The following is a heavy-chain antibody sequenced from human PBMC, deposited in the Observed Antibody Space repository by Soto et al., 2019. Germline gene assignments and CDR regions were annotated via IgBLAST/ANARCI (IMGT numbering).Heavy chain of an antibody. J-gene: IGHJ6*04. D-gene: IGHD7-27*01. CDR2: ITSSSSDT. Sequence: GGSVRRSCAASGFTFSTYTMPWVRQAAWKGLEWVSSITSSSSDTYYADSVKGRFTISTDNDKNSLFLQMNSLRADDTAVYYCARPPWGGLEVWGKGTKVTVSS. V-gene: IGHV3-21*01. CDR3: ARPPWGGLEV. CDR1: GFTFSTYT.